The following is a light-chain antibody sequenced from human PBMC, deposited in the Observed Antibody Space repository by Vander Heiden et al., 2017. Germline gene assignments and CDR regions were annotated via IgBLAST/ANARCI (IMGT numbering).Light chain of an antibody. CDR1: QSVLYSSNNKNY. Sequence: DIVMTQSPDSLAVSLGERATINCKSSQSVLYSSNNKNYLAWYQQKPGQSPKLLISWASTRESGVPDRFSGSGSGTDFTLTISSLQSEDVAVYYCQQYYSGLWTFGQGTKVEIK. J-gene: IGKJ1*01. V-gene: IGKV4-1*01. CDR3: QQYYSGLWT. CDR2: WAS.